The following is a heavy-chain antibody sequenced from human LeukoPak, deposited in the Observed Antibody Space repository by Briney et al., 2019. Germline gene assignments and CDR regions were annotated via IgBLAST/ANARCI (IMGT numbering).Heavy chain of an antibody. CDR1: GYTFTSYA. V-gene: IGHV1-3*01. CDR2: INAGNGNT. CDR3: ARGRDSSGYYYPIDY. D-gene: IGHD3-22*01. J-gene: IGHJ4*02. Sequence: ASVKVSCKASGYTFTSYAMHWVRQAPGQRLEWMGWINAGNGNTKYSQKFQGRVTITRDTSASTAYMELSSLRSEDTAVYYCARGRDSSGYYYPIDYWGQGTLVTVSS.